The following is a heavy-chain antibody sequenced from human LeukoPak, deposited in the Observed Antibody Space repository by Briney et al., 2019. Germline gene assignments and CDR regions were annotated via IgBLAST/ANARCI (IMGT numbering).Heavy chain of an antibody. CDR2: ISGSGGST. CDR1: GFMFTDHA. Sequence: GGSLRLSCAASGFMFTDHALSWVRQAPGKGLEWVSAISGSGGSTYYADSVKGRFTISRDNSKNTLYLQMNSLRAEDTAVYYCAKDLYGGNSGYYFDYWGQGTLVTVSS. J-gene: IGHJ4*02. D-gene: IGHD1-7*01. V-gene: IGHV3-23*01. CDR3: AKDLYGGNSGYYFDY.